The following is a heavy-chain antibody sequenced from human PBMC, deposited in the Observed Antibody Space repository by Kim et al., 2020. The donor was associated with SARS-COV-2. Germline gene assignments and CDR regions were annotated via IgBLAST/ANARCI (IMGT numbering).Heavy chain of an antibody. CDR1: GGSISFYY. CDR2: MSFTGTA. D-gene: IGHD3-16*01. V-gene: IGHV4-59*08. CDR3: ARHLGGQYLYGLDV. Sequence: SETLSLTCSVSGGSISFYYRSWIRQPPGKGLEWIGYMSFTGTASYSPSLKGRVTMSVDTSHNHFSLSLSSLTAADTAVYYCARHLGGQYLYGLDVWGQGTTVTVSS. J-gene: IGHJ6*02.